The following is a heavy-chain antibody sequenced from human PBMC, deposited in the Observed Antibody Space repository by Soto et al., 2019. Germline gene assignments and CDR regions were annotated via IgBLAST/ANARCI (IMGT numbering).Heavy chain of an antibody. D-gene: IGHD1-7*01. Sequence: AGGSLRLSCVASGFTFGSHGMHWVRQAPGKGLEWVAVIWSDGGIKYYADSVKGRFTVSRDNSRKKLYLQMNSLRVEDTAVYYCARDSRRELLDYWGQGTPVTVSS. CDR1: GFTFGSHG. J-gene: IGHJ4*02. CDR3: ARDSRRELLDY. CDR2: IWSDGGIK. V-gene: IGHV3-33*01.